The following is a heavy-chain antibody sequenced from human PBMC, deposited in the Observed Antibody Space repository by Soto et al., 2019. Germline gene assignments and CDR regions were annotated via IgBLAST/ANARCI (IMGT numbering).Heavy chain of an antibody. Sequence: ASVKVSCKASGYTFTTYYMHWVRQAPGQGLEWMGIINPSGGSTSYAQKFQGRVTMTRDTSTSTVYMELSSLRSKDTAVYYCARGLEQWLLIYWGQGTLVTVSS. CDR2: INPSGGST. V-gene: IGHV1-46*01. J-gene: IGHJ4*02. CDR3: ARGLEQWLLIY. D-gene: IGHD6-19*01. CDR1: GYTFTTYY.